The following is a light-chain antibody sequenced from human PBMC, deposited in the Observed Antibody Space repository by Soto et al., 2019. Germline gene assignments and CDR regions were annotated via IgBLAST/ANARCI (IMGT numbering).Light chain of an antibody. CDR2: AVS. J-gene: IGKJ1*01. CDR1: QDISHY. CDR3: LQHNSYPWT. V-gene: IGKV1-17*03. Sequence: DIQMTQSPSSLSASVGDKVTITCQASQDISHYLAWFQQKPGEVPKRLIFAVSNLESGVPSRFRGSGSGTEFTLTITSLQPEDFATYYCLQHNSYPWTFGQGTKVDIK.